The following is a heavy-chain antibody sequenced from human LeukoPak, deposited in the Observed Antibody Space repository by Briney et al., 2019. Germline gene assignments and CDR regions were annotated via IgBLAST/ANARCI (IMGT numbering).Heavy chain of an antibody. CDR1: GFIFSNYA. CDR2: ISGSGGNT. CDR3: AKGGIAVAGWGNYFEY. D-gene: IGHD6-19*01. V-gene: IGHV3-23*01. J-gene: IGHJ4*02. Sequence: TGGSLRLSCAASGFIFSNYAMSWVRQAPGKGLEWVSDISGSGGNTYYADSVKGRFTISRDNSKNTLYLQMNSLRVEDTAVYYCAKGGIAVAGWGNYFEYWGQGTLVTVSS.